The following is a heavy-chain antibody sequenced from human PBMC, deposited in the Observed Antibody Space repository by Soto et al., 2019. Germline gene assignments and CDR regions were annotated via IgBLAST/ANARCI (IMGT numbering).Heavy chain of an antibody. J-gene: IGHJ4*02. CDR2: ISGSGGST. CDR3: AKTPRYYYDSSGYYYDVV. Sequence: GGFLRLSCAASGFTFSSYAMSWVRQAPGKGLEWVSAISGSGGSTYYADSVKGRFTISRDNSKNTLYLQMNSLRAEDTAVYYCAKTPRYYYDSSGYYYDVVWGQGTLVTVSS. D-gene: IGHD3-22*01. CDR1: GFTFSSYA. V-gene: IGHV3-23*01.